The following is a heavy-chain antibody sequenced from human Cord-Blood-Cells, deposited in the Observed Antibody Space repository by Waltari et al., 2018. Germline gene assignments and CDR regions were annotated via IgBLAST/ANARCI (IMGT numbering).Heavy chain of an antibody. J-gene: IGHJ4*02. Sequence: EVQLVESGGGLVQPGGSLRLSCAASGFTVSSNYMSWVRQAPGKGLEWVSVIYSGGSTDYADSVKGRLTISRHNSKNTLYLQMNSLRAEDTAVYYCARDGSSGYYFDYWGQGTLVTVSS. CDR3: ARDGSSGYYFDY. CDR1: GFTVSSNY. D-gene: IGHD3-22*01. V-gene: IGHV3-53*04. CDR2: IYSGGST.